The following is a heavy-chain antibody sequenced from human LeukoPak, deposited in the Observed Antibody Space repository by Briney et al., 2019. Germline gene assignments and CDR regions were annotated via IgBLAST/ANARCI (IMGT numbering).Heavy chain of an antibody. V-gene: IGHV3-7*03. CDR2: IKQGGSEK. Sequence: PGGSLRLSCAASGFTFDDYAMHWVRQAPGKGLEWVANIKQGGSEKHYVDSVKGRFTISRDDAKNSLYLQMGTLRAEDTAMYYCAREGQGYGGKDYWGQGTRVTVSS. CDR1: GFTFDDYA. CDR3: AREGQGYGGKDY. J-gene: IGHJ4*02. D-gene: IGHD4-23*01.